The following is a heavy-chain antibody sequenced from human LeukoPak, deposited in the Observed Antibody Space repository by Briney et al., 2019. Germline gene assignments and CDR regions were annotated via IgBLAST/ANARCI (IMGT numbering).Heavy chain of an antibody. Sequence: GGSLRLSCAASGFTFSDYSMNWVRQAPGEGLEWVSSISSSSSYMYYADSVKGRFTISRDNAKNSLYLQMNSLRAEDTAVYYCARRNLCSGSSPGFDPWGQGTLVTVSS. CDR1: GFTFSDYS. D-gene: IGHD3-10*02. V-gene: IGHV3-21*01. CDR2: ISSSSSYM. CDR3: ARRNLCSGSSPGFDP. J-gene: IGHJ5*02.